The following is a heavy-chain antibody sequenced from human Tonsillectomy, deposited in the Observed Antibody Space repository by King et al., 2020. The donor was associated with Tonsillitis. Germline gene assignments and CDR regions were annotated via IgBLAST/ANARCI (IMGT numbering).Heavy chain of an antibody. J-gene: IGHJ3*02. D-gene: IGHD3-3*01. CDR1: GFTFSDYY. CDR3: ARGRDDFWSGYKDAFDI. CDR2: ISSRSDYT. Sequence: HVQLVESGGGLVKPGGSLRLSCAASGFTFSDYYMSWIRQAPGRGLEWVSHISSRSDYTYFADSVKGRFTISRDNAKDSLYLHMSSLRADDTAVYYCARGRDDFWSGYKDAFDIWGQGTMVTVSS. V-gene: IGHV3-11*05.